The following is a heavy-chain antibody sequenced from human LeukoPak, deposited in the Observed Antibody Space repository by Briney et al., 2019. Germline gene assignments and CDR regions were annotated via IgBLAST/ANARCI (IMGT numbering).Heavy chain of an antibody. CDR1: GYTFTSYG. V-gene: IGHV1-18*01. CDR3: ARGSDSYSSSWYNWFDP. D-gene: IGHD6-13*01. J-gene: IGHJ5*02. CDR2: ISAYNGNT. Sequence: GASVKVSCKASGYTFTSYGISWVRQAPGQGLEWMGWISAYNGNTNYARKLQGRVTMTTDTSTSTAYMELRSLRSDDTAVYYCARGSDSYSSSWYNWFDPWGQGTLVTVSS.